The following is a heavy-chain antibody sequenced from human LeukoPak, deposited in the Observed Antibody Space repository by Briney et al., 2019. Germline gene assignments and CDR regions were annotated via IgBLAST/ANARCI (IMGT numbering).Heavy chain of an antibody. J-gene: IGHJ4*02. Sequence: PGGSLRLSCAASGFTFSSYSMNWVRQAPGKGLEWVSSISSSSSYIYYADSVKGRFTISRDNAKNSLYLQMNSLRAEDTAVYYCARDGGYSGYDYDYFDYWGQGTLVTVSS. V-gene: IGHV3-21*01. CDR3: ARDGGYSGYDYDYFDY. CDR2: ISSSSSYI. D-gene: IGHD5-12*01. CDR1: GFTFSSYS.